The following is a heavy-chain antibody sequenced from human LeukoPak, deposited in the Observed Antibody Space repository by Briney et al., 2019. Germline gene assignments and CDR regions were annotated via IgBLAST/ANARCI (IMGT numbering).Heavy chain of an antibody. D-gene: IGHD1-26*01. CDR2: ISRSGSPI. Sequence: QPGGSLRLSCAASGFTFSNDFMNWVRQAPGKGLEWVSYISRSGSPIYYADSVKGRFTISRDNAKNSLYLQMNSLRAEDTAVYYCETTSGSYYGGQGTLLTVSS. CDR1: GFTFSNDF. CDR3: ETTSGSYY. J-gene: IGHJ4*02. V-gene: IGHV3-48*01.